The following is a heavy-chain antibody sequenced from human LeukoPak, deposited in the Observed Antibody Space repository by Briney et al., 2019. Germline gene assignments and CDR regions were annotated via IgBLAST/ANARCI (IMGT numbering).Heavy chain of an antibody. V-gene: IGHV3-23*01. CDR2: VSGSGGST. CDR3: AKAADEEDFDY. Sequence: GGSLRLSCAASGFTFSRNAMSWVRQAPGKGLEWVSAVSGSGGSTHYADSVKGRFTISRDNSKNTLYLQMNSLRAEDTAVYYCAKAADEEDFDYWGQETLVTVSS. CDR1: GFTFSRNA. J-gene: IGHJ4*02.